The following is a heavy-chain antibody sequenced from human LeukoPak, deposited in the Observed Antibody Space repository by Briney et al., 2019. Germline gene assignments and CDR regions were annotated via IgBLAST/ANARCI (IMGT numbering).Heavy chain of an antibody. Sequence: NPGGSLRLSCAASGFTFSSYTMNWVRQAPGKGLEWVSSISSGSSYIYYADSVKGRFTISRDNAKNSLYLQMNSLRAEDTAVYYCARVRGDSSGYPVDYWGQGTLVTVSS. J-gene: IGHJ4*02. V-gene: IGHV3-21*01. CDR2: ISSGSSYI. D-gene: IGHD3-22*01. CDR1: GFTFSSYT. CDR3: ARVRGDSSGYPVDY.